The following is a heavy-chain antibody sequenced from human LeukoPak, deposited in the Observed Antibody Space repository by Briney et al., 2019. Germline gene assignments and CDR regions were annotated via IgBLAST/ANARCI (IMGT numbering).Heavy chain of an antibody. J-gene: IGHJ4*02. CDR1: GGSISSYY. CDR3: ARQEGYCSSTSCYYYFDY. CDR2: IYYSGST. D-gene: IGHD2-2*01. Sequence: EPSETLSLTCTVSGGSISSYYWSWIRQPPGKGLEWIGYIYYSGSTNYNPSLKSRVTISVDTSKNQFSLKLSSVTAADTAVYYCARQEGYCSSTSCYYYFDYWGQGTLVTVSS. V-gene: IGHV4-59*08.